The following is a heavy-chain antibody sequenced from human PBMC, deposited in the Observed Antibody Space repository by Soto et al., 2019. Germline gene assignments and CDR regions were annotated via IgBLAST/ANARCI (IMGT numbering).Heavy chain of an antibody. CDR1: RYIFTAYF. Sequence: QVQLVQSGAEVKKPGASVKVSCKAPRYIFTAYFMHWVRQAPGQGVEWMGWINPNNGATHYGLGFQGRVTMARDTSISTAYVELSSLRSDDTAVYYCASNGPGARFDPWGQGTLVIVSS. J-gene: IGHJ5*02. CDR3: ASNGPGARFDP. V-gene: IGHV1-2*02. CDR2: INPNNGAT.